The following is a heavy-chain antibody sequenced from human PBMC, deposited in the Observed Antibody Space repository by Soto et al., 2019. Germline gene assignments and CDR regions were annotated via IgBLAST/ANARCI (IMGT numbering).Heavy chain of an antibody. J-gene: IGHJ4*02. CDR3: ARGGLYSRGCYFDY. Sequence: GGSLRLSCAASGFTFSSYDMHWVRQATGKGLEWVSAIGTAGDTYYPGSVKGRFTISRENAKNSLYLQMNSLRAGDTAVYYCARGGLYSRGCYFDYWGQGTLVTVSS. D-gene: IGHD6-13*01. CDR1: GFTFSSYD. V-gene: IGHV3-13*01. CDR2: IGTAGDT.